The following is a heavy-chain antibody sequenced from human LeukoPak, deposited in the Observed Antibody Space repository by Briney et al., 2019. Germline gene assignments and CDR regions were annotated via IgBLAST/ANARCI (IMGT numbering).Heavy chain of an antibody. CDR2: IPYDGSNK. D-gene: IGHD6-19*01. V-gene: IGHV3-30*18. Sequence: GGSLRLSYAASGFTFSTYGMHWVRQAPGKGLEWVAVIPYDGSNKYYADSVKGRFTISRDNSKNTLYLQMNSLRAEDTAVYHCAKEDSSGWYGVDFWGQGTLVTVSS. CDR3: AKEDSSGWYGVDF. CDR1: GFTFSTYG. J-gene: IGHJ4*02.